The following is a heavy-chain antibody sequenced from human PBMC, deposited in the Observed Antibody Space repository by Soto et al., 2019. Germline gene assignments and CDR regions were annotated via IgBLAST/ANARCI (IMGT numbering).Heavy chain of an antibody. Sequence: QPGGSLRLSCAASGFTFSIYGMHWVRHAPGKGLEWVAVISYDGSNKYYADSVKGRFTISRDNSKNTLYLQMNSLRAEDTAVYYCAKVPIYGDYDHNDYWGQGTLVTVSS. CDR3: AKVPIYGDYDHNDY. CDR1: GFTFSIYG. D-gene: IGHD4-17*01. V-gene: IGHV3-30*18. CDR2: ISYDGSNK. J-gene: IGHJ4*02.